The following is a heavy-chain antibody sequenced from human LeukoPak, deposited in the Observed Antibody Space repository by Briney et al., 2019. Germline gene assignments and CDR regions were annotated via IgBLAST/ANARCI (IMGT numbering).Heavy chain of an antibody. CDR3: ARGAIFGVVSQFDY. CDR2: IYYSGST. Sequence: SETLSLTCTVSGGSISSSSYYWGWIRQPPGKGLEWIGSIYYSGSTYYNPSLKSRVTISVDTSKNQFSLKLSSVTAADTAVYYCARGAIFGVVSQFDYWGQGTLVTVSS. V-gene: IGHV4-39*07. D-gene: IGHD3-3*01. J-gene: IGHJ4*02. CDR1: GGSISSSSYY.